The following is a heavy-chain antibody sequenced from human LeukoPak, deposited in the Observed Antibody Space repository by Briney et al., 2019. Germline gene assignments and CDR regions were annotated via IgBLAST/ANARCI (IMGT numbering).Heavy chain of an antibody. CDR1: GGSISSGSYY. CDR2: IYTSGST. Sequence: PSQTLSLTCTVSGGSISSGSYYWSWIRQPAGKGLEWIGRIYTSGSTNYNPSLKSRVTISVDTSKNQFSLKLSSVTAADTAVYYCASLPFWSGPSFDIWGQGTMVTVSS. D-gene: IGHD3-3*01. V-gene: IGHV4-61*02. J-gene: IGHJ3*02. CDR3: ASLPFWSGPSFDI.